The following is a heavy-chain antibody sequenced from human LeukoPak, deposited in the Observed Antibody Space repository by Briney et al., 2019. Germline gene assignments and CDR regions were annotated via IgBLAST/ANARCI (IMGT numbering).Heavy chain of an antibody. CDR3: ARGSLEGTMIVVPWSYYGMDV. D-gene: IGHD3-22*01. CDR2: IIPILGIA. J-gene: IGHJ6*02. Sequence: SVKVSCKASGGTFSSYAISWVRQAPGQGLEWMGRIIPILGIANYAQKFQGRVTITADKSTSTAYMELSSLRSEDTAVYYCARGSLEGTMIVVPWSYYGMDVWGQGTTVTVSS. CDR1: GGTFSSYA. V-gene: IGHV1-69*04.